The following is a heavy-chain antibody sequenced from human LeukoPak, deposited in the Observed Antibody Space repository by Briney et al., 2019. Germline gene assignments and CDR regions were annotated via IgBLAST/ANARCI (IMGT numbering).Heavy chain of an antibody. Sequence: GGSLRLSCAASGFTFDDYAMHWVRQAPGKGLEWVSGISWNSGSIGYADSVKGRFTISRDNAKNSLYLQMNSLRAEDMALYYCAKGGAYDFWSGSFDYWGQGTLVTVSS. CDR3: AKGGAYDFWSGSFDY. CDR1: GFTFDDYA. CDR2: ISWNSGSI. J-gene: IGHJ4*02. D-gene: IGHD3-3*01. V-gene: IGHV3-9*03.